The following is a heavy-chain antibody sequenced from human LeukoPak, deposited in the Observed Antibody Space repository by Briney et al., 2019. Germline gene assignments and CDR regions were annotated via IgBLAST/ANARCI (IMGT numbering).Heavy chain of an antibody. V-gene: IGHV4-59*01. Sequence: SETLSLTCTVSGGSISTYYWSWIPQPPGKGLEWIGYIYYSGGTNYNPSLKSRLTISVDTSKNQFSLRLSSVTAADTAVYYCARSPTGGSPFFDYWGQGTLVTVSS. CDR3: ARSPTGGSPFFDY. D-gene: IGHD2-15*01. CDR1: GGSISTYY. J-gene: IGHJ4*02. CDR2: IYYSGGT.